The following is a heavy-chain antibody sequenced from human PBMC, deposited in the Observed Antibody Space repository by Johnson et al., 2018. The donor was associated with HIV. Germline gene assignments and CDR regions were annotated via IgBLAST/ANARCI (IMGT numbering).Heavy chain of an antibody. V-gene: IGHV3-33*06. D-gene: IGHD3-22*01. Sequence: QVQLVESGGGVVQPGRSLRLSCAASGFTFSSYGMHWVRQAPGKGLEWVAVIWYDGSNKYYADSVKGRFTISRDNSNNTLYLQMNSLRAEDTAVYYCAKERVVVTTYDAFISGAKGQWSPSLQ. J-gene: IGHJ3*02. CDR1: GFTFSSYG. CDR3: AKERVVVTTYDAFIS. CDR2: IWYDGSNK.